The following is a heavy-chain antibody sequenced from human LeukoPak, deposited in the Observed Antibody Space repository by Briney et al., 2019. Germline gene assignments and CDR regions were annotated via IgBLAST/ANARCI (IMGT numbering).Heavy chain of an antibody. CDR3: ARLREIPVFGVVTKSTSYFDY. J-gene: IGHJ4*02. D-gene: IGHD3-3*01. V-gene: IGHV3-30*03. CDR2: ISYDGSNK. Sequence: GGSLRLFCAASGFTFSTYGMHWVRQAPGKGLEWAAVISYDGSNKYYADSVKGRFTISRDNSRNTLYLQMNSLRAEDTAVYYCARLREIPVFGVVTKSTSYFDYWGQGTLVTVSS. CDR1: GFTFSTYG.